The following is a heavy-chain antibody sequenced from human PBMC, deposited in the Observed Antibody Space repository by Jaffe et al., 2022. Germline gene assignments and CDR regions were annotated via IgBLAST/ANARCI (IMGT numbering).Heavy chain of an antibody. CDR1: GYSFTSYW. V-gene: IGHV5-51*03. J-gene: IGHJ5*02. Sequence: EVQLVQSGAEVKKPGESLKISCKGSGYSFTSYWIGWVRQMPGKGLEWMGIIYPGDSDTRYSPSFQGQVTISADKSISTAYLQWSSLKASDTAMYYCAIYGRYCSGGSCYPVKLGWFDPWGQGTLVTVSS. D-gene: IGHD2-15*01. CDR2: IYPGDSDT. CDR3: AIYGRYCSGGSCYPVKLGWFDP.